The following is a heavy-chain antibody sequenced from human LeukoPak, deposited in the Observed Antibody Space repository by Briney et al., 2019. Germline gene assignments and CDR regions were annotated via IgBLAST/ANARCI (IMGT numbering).Heavy chain of an antibody. J-gene: IGHJ5*02. CDR2: INHSGST. Sequence: PSETLSLTCTVSGGSISSYYWGWIRQPPGKGLEWIGEINHSGSTNYNPSLKSRVTISVDTSKNQFSLKLSSVTAADTAVYYCARWPVVVAATQGWFDPWGQGTLVTVSS. CDR1: GGSISSYY. D-gene: IGHD2-15*01. CDR3: ARWPVVVAATQGWFDP. V-gene: IGHV4-34*01.